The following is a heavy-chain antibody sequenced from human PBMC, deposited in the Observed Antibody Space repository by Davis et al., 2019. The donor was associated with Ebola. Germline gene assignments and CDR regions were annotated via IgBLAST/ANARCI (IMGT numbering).Heavy chain of an antibody. D-gene: IGHD3-22*01. J-gene: IGHJ3*02. CDR3: ARKSYYYDSSGYHRGAFDI. Sequence: MPSETLSLTCTVSGGYISGYYWSWIRQPPGKGLEWIGNLYHGGGTNYSPSLKSRLTISVDTSKNQFSLKLSSVTAADTAVYYCARKSYYYDSSGYHRGAFDIWGQGTMVTVSS. V-gene: IGHV4-59*01. CDR2: LYHGGGT. CDR1: GGYISGYY.